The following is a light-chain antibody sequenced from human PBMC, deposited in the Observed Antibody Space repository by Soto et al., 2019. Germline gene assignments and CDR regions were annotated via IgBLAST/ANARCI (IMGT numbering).Light chain of an antibody. CDR2: DDN. CDR3: GTWDTSPPPWV. CDR1: ASNIGNNS. Sequence: QSVLTQPPSVSSAPGQGVTISCSGSASNIGNNSVSWYQQLPGAAPKLLIYDDNNRPSGIPDRFSGSKSGTSATLGITGLQSGDEPDYYWGTWDTSPPPWVYGPGTKDAVL. V-gene: IGLV1-51*01. J-gene: IGLJ1*01.